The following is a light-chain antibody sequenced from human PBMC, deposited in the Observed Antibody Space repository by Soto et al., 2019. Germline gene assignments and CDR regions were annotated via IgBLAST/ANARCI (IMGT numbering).Light chain of an antibody. CDR2: GAS. V-gene: IGKV3-20*01. J-gene: IGKJ5*01. CDR1: QSVSSSY. CDR3: QQYGSSPT. Sequence: EIVLTQSPGTLSLSPGGRATLSCRASQSVSSSYLAWYQQKPGQAPRLLIYGASSRATGIPDRFSGSGSGTDFTLTISRLEPEDFAVYYCQQYGSSPTFGQGTRLKIK.